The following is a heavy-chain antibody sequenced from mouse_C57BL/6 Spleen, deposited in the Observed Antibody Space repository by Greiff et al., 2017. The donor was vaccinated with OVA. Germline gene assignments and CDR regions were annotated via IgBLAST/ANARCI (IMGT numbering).Heavy chain of an antibody. CDR3: ARVDPYYAMDY. J-gene: IGHJ4*01. CDR2: ISYSGST. V-gene: IGHV3-1*01. Sequence: EVKLQESGPGMVKPSQSLSLTCTVPGYSITSGYDWHWIRHFPGNKLEWMGYISYSGSTNYNPSLKSRISITHDTSKNHFFLKLNSVTTEDTATYYCARVDPYYAMDYWGQGTSVTVSS. CDR1: GYSITSGYD.